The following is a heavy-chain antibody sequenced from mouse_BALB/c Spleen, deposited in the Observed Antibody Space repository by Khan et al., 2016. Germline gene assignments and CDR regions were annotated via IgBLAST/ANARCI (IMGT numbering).Heavy chain of an antibody. CDR1: GYTFTNYG. V-gene: IGHV9-3*02. D-gene: IGHD1-1*01. Sequence: QIQLVQSGPELKKPGETVKISCKASGYTFTNYGMNWVKQAPGKGLKWMGWINTNTGEPTYAEEFKGRFAFSLETSASTAYLQSNNLKNEDTATYFCAEDYYGSNWFAYWGQGTLVTVSA. J-gene: IGHJ3*01. CDR3: AEDYYGSNWFAY. CDR2: INTNTGEP.